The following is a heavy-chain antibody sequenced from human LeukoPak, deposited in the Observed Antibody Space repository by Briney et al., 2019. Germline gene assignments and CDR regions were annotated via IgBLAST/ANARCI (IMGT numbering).Heavy chain of an antibody. CDR1: GGSISSSSYY. Sequence: SETLSLTCIVSGGSISSSSYYWGWIRQPPGKGLEWIGSIYYSGGTYYNPSLKSRVTISVDTSKNQFSLKLSSVTAADTAVYYCARRDSSDAFDIWGQGTMVTVSS. CDR3: ARRDSSDAFDI. V-gene: IGHV4-39*01. D-gene: IGHD6-13*01. J-gene: IGHJ3*02. CDR2: IYYSGGT.